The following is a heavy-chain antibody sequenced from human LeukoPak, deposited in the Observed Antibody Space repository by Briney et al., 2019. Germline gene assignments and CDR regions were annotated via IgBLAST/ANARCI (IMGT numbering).Heavy chain of an antibody. D-gene: IGHD3-16*02. V-gene: IGHV1-18*01. J-gene: IGHJ4*02. Sequence: ASVKVSCKASGYTFTSYGISWVRQAPGQGLGWMGWISAYNGNTNYAQKLQGRVTMTTDPSTSTAYMELSSLRSEDTAVYYCAREVYDYDYVWGSYRWHFPDYWGQGTLVTVSS. CDR1: GYTFTSYG. CDR2: ISAYNGNT. CDR3: AREVYDYDYVWGSYRWHFPDY.